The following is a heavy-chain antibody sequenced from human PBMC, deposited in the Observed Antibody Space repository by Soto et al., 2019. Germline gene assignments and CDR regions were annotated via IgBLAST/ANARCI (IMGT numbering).Heavy chain of an antibody. CDR3: ARRRASGSYF. CDR1: GFTVSSNY. CDR2: ISSGGST. V-gene: IGHV3-66*01. J-gene: IGHJ4*02. Sequence: EVPLVESGGGLVQPGGSLRLSCAASGFTVSSNYMSWVRQAPGKGLEWVSVISSGGSTYYADSVKGRRHISRDNCKSTLYLQMNSLRAEDTAVYYCARRRASGSYFWGRGTLVTVSS. D-gene: IGHD1-26*01.